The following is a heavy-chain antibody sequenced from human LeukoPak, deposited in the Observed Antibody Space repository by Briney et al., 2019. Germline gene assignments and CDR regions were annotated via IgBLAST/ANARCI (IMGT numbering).Heavy chain of an antibody. CDR3: AKGGTSSSSAGTPFDY. J-gene: IGHJ4*02. CDR2: IRYDGGSK. V-gene: IGHV3-30*02. Sequence: GGSLRLSCAASGFTFSSYGMHGVRQAPGKGLEWLAFIRYDGGSKSYADSMKGRFTISRDNSKNTVYLQMNSLRAEDTAVYYCAKGGTSSSSAGTPFDYWGQGTLVTVSS. CDR1: GFTFSSYG. D-gene: IGHD6-6*01.